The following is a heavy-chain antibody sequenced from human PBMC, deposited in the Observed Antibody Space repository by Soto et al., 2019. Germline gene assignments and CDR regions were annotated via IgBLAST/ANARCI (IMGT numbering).Heavy chain of an antibody. V-gene: IGHV4-39*01. CDR2: IYYSGST. CDR1: GGSISSSSYY. J-gene: IGHJ6*02. CDR3: ACIFSGGYGYGFYYYGMDV. D-gene: IGHD5-18*01. Sequence: PSETLSLTCTVSGGSISSSSYYWGWIRQPPGKGLEWIWSIYYSGSTYYNPSLKSRVSISVDTSKNQFSLKLSSVTAADTAVYYCACIFSGGYGYGFYYYGMDVWGQGTTVS.